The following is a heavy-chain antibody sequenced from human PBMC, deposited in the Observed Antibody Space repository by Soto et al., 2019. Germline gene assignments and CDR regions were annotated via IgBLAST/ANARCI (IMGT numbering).Heavy chain of an antibody. CDR1: GGSISSSSYY. Sequence: PSETLSLTCTVSGGSISSSSYYWGWIRQPPGKGLEWIGSIYYSGSTYYNPSLKSRVTISVDTSKNQFSLKLSSVTAADTAVYYCAIPHQTSYFDYWGQGTLVTVSS. V-gene: IGHV4-39*01. CDR2: IYYSGST. J-gene: IGHJ4*02. CDR3: AIPHQTSYFDY.